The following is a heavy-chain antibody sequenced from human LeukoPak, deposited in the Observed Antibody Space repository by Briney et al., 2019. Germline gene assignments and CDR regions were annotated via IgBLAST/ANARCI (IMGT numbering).Heavy chain of an antibody. D-gene: IGHD3-10*01. CDR1: GFTFSTYS. Sequence: GGSLRLSCAASGFTFSTYSMSWVRQAPGKGLEWVSYISGSSDAIYYADSVKGRFTISRDNAKNSLYLQMNSLRDEDTAVYYCARYFGDPQGMDDWGQGTTVTVSS. V-gene: IGHV3-48*02. J-gene: IGHJ6*02. CDR3: ARYFGDPQGMDD. CDR2: ISGSSDAI.